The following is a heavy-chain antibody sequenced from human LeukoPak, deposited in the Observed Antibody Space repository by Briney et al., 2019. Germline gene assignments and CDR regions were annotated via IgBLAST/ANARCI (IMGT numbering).Heavy chain of an antibody. CDR3: ARANFDGGLLGYYMDV. Sequence: PSETLSLTCAVSGYSISSGYYWGWIRQPPGKGLEWIGSIYHSGSTNYNPSLKSRVTISVDTSKNQFSLKLSSLTAADTAVYYCARANFDGGLLGYYMDVWGKGTTVTVSS. J-gene: IGHJ6*03. CDR2: IYHSGST. D-gene: IGHD3-9*01. V-gene: IGHV4-38-2*01. CDR1: GYSISSGYY.